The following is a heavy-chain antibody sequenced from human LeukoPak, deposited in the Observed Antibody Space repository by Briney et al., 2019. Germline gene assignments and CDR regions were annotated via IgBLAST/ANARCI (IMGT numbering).Heavy chain of an antibody. CDR2: ITGSGGNT. V-gene: IGHV3-23*01. CDR1: GFTFSNYA. J-gene: IGHJ4*02. D-gene: IGHD3-9*01. CDR3: AKWGDYDVLTGYYVSDY. Sequence: GASLRLSCAASGFTFSNYAMSWVRQAPGKGLEWVSAITGSGGNTYYADSVKGRFTISSDNSKNTVFLQMNSLRAEDTAVYYCAKWGDYDVLTGYYVSDYWGQGTLVTVSS.